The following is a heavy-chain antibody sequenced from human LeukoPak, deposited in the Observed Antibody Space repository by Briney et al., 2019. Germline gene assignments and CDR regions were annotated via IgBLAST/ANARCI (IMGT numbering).Heavy chain of an antibody. CDR2: ISSSGSTI. D-gene: IGHD2-15*01. V-gene: IGHV3-48*03. CDR3: ARGRYCSGGSCHFRHYYYMDV. Sequence: GGSLRLSCAASGFTFSSYEMNWVRQAPGKGLEWVSYISSSGSTIYYADSVKGRFTISRDNAKSSLYLQMNSLRAEDTAVYYCARGRYCSGGSCHFRHYYYMDVWGKGTTVTVSS. J-gene: IGHJ6*03. CDR1: GFTFSSYE.